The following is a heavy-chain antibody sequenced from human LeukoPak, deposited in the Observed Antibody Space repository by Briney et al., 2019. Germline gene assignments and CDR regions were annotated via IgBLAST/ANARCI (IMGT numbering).Heavy chain of an antibody. Sequence: SETLSLTCIVSGGSISSYYWSWIQQPPGKGLEWIGYIYYSGSTNYNPSLKSRVTISVDTSKNQFSLKLSSVTAADTAVYYCARDPLGYYYDSSGGPHAFDIWDQGTMVTVSS. CDR1: GGSISSYY. CDR2: IYYSGST. V-gene: IGHV4-59*01. J-gene: IGHJ3*02. CDR3: ARDPLGYYYDSSGGPHAFDI. D-gene: IGHD3-22*01.